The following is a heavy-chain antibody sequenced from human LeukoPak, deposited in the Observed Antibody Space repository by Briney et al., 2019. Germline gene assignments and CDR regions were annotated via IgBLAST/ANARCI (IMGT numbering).Heavy chain of an antibody. CDR2: ISPADFNT. Sequence: GESLKISCKASGYSFTSSSWIGWVRQTPGKGLEWMGVISPADFNTIYSPSFQSQVTISAGTSTSTAYLQLTSLKVSDTGMYYCVRRPAGPRALDYWGQGTLVTVSS. D-gene: IGHD2-2*01. CDR3: VRRPAGPRALDY. J-gene: IGHJ4*02. CDR1: GYSFTSSSW. V-gene: IGHV5-51*03.